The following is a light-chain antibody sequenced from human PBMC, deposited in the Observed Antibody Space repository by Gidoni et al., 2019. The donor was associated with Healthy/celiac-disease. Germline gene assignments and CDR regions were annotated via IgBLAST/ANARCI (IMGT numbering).Light chain of an antibody. CDR3: AAWDDSLKWV. CDR2: SNN. J-gene: IGLJ3*02. Sequence: QSVLTPPPSASGTPGQRVTISCSGGSSNIGSNTVNWYQQLPGTAPKLLIYSNNQRPSGVPDRFSGSKSGTSASLAISGLQSEDEADYYCAAWDDSLKWVFGGGTKLTVL. V-gene: IGLV1-44*01. CDR1: SSNIGSNT.